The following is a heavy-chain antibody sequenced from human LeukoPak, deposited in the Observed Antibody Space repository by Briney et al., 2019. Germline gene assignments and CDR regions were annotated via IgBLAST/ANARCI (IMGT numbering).Heavy chain of an antibody. J-gene: IGHJ4*02. CDR1: EFTFSSYW. D-gene: IGHD6-13*01. CDR3: AKAPSIAAAGTFDY. V-gene: IGHV3-23*01. CDR2: ISGSGGST. Sequence: GGSLRLSCAASEFTFSSYWMHWVRQAPGKGLEWVSAISGSGGSTYYADSVKGRFTISRDNSKNTLYLQMNSLRAEDTAVYYCAKAPSIAAAGTFDYWGQGTLVTVSS.